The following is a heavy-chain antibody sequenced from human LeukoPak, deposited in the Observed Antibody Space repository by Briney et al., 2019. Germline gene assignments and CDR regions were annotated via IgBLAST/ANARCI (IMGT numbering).Heavy chain of an antibody. CDR1: GGSISSYY. J-gene: IGHJ5*02. CDR3: ARSAREYSYGPYTWFDP. V-gene: IGHV4-59*01. Sequence: KPSETLSLTCTVSGGSISSYYWSWIRQPPGKGLEWIGYIYYSGSTNYNPSVKSRFTISVDTSKDQFCLKLSSVTAADTAVYYCARSAREYSYGPYTWFDPWGQGTLVTVSS. CDR2: IYYSGST. D-gene: IGHD5-18*01.